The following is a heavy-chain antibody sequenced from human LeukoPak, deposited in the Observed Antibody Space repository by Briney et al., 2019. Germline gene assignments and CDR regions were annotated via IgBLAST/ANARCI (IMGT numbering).Heavy chain of an antibody. CDR1: QLTFNRYV. J-gene: IGHJ4*02. Sequence: GGSLRLSCTSSQLTFNRYVMAWVRQAPGKGLEWVSTISASGGTTYYADSVQGRFTISRDNSKSTLYLQMNSLRAEDTAVYYCAKDSVWFGELLTPLHWGQGTLVTVSS. CDR3: AKDSVWFGELLTPLH. CDR2: ISASGGTT. V-gene: IGHV3-23*01. D-gene: IGHD3-10*01.